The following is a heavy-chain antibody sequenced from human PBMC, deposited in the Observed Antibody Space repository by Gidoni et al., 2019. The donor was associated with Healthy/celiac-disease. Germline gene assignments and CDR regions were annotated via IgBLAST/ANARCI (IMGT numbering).Heavy chain of an antibody. CDR1: GGSISSYC. J-gene: IGHJ4*02. Sequence: QVQLRESGPGLVKPSETLSLTCTDPGGSISSYCWSWIRQPAGKGLEWIGRIYTRWSTNYNPSLQSRVTMSVDPSKNQFSLKLSSVTAADTAVYYCASLGTITDFDYWGQGTLVTVSS. D-gene: IGHD1-1*01. CDR2: IYTRWST. V-gene: IGHV4-4*07. CDR3: ASLGTITDFDY.